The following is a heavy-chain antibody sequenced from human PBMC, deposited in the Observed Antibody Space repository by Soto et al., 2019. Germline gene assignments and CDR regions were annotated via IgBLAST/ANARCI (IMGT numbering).Heavy chain of an antibody. CDR3: ARAPPRDCGGDCYLGFDY. V-gene: IGHV1-69*06. J-gene: IGHJ4*02. CDR1: GGTFSSYA. Sequence: QVQLVQSGAEVKKPGSSVKVSCKASGGTFSSYAISWVRQAPGQGLEWMGGIIPIFGTANYAQKFQGRVTITADKSTSTAYMELSSLRSEDTAVYYCARAPPRDCGGDCYLGFDYWGQGTLVTVSS. CDR2: IIPIFGTA. D-gene: IGHD2-21*02.